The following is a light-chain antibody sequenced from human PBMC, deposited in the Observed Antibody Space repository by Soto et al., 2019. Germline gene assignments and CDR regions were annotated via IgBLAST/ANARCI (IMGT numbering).Light chain of an antibody. CDR3: LQYYDYPRT. V-gene: IGKV1-6*01. CDR2: GTS. Sequence: AIQMTQSPSSLSASVGDRVTITCRASQDIRAELGWYQQKPGEAPKLLVYGTSTLQTGVPSRFSGSGSGADFTLTFSSLQPEDFATYYCLQYYDYPRTFDQGTKVEIK. J-gene: IGKJ1*01. CDR1: QDIRAE.